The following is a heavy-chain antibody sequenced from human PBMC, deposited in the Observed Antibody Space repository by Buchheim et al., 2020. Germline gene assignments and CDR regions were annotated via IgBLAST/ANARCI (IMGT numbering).Heavy chain of an antibody. V-gene: IGHV4-39*01. Sequence: QLQLQESGPGLVTPSETLSLTCTVSGGSIRSSSYYWGWIRQPPGKGLECIGSIYYSGSTFYNPSLKSRVPVSVDPSNTQFSLKLSSVTAADTAVYYCATWNWNDQKADYWGQGTL. J-gene: IGHJ4*02. D-gene: IGHD1-1*01. CDR3: ATWNWNDQKADY. CDR2: IYYSGST. CDR1: GGSIRSSSYY.